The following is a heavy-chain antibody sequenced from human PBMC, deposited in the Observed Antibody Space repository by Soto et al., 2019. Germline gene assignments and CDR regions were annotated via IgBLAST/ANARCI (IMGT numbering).Heavy chain of an antibody. CDR3: ARVPAAPRSYYYGMDV. CDR1: GDSVSSNSAA. J-gene: IGHJ6*02. Sequence: PSQTLSLTCAISGDSVSSNSAAWNWIRQSPSRGLEWLGRTYYRSKWYNDYAVSVKSRITINPDTSKNQFSLQLNSVTPEDTAVYYCARVPAAPRSYYYGMDVWGRGTTVTVSS. D-gene: IGHD2-2*01. CDR2: TYYRSKWYN. V-gene: IGHV6-1*01.